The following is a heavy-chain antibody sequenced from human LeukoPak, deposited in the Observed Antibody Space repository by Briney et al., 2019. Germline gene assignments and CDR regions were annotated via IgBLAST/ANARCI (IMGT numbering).Heavy chain of an antibody. V-gene: IGHV4-59*01. D-gene: IGHD2-2*01. CDR1: GGSISSYY. CDR3: AREKCSSTSCYIVDY. J-gene: IGHJ4*02. CDR2: IYYSGST. Sequence: SETLSLTCTVSGGSISSYYWSWIRQPPGKGLEWIGYIYYSGSTNYNPSLKSRVTISVDTSKNQFSLKLSSVTAADTAVYYCAREKCSSTSCYIVDYWGQGTLVTVSS.